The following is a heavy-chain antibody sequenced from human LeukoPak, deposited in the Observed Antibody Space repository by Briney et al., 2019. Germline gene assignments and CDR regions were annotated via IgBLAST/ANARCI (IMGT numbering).Heavy chain of an antibody. D-gene: IGHD3-22*01. CDR2: INHCGST. J-gene: IGHJ4*02. CDR3: ARGREEYYYDSSGYYYYFDY. V-gene: IGHV4-34*01. CDR1: GGSFSGYY. Sequence: SETLSLTCAVYGGSFSGYYWSWIRQPPGGGLEWCGEINHCGSTNYNPSLKSRVTISVDTSKNQFSLKLSSVTAADTAVYYCARGREEYYYDSSGYYYYFDYWGQGTLVTVSS.